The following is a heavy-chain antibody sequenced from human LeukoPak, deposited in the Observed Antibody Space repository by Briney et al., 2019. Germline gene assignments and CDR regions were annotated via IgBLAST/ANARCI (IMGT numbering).Heavy chain of an antibody. CDR1: GGSFSGYY. CDR3: ARGGSYFYGSGSYYNAPFDY. Sequence: SETLSLTCAVYGGSFSGYYWSWIRQPPGKGLEWIGEINHSGSTNYNPSLKSRVTISVDTSKNQFSLKLSSVTAADTAVYYCARGGSYFYGSGSYYNAPFDYWGQGTLVTVSS. V-gene: IGHV4-34*01. D-gene: IGHD3-10*01. J-gene: IGHJ4*02. CDR2: INHSGST.